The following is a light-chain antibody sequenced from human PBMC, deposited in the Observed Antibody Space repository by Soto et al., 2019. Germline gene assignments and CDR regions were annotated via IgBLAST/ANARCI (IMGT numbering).Light chain of an antibody. CDR1: QSIGKH. CDR2: ASS. V-gene: IGKV1-39*01. J-gene: IGKJ5*01. Sequence: DIQMTQSPSSLSASVGDRVTITCRASQSIGKHLNWYQQRPGKAPKFLIYASSSLESGVPSRFSGSGSGTDFTLTIKSVQPEDFATYYCQQGYTSAITFGQGTRWRL. CDR3: QQGYTSAIT.